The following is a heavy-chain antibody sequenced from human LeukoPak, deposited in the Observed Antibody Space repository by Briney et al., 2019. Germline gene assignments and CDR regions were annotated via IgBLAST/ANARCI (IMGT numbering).Heavy chain of an antibody. CDR2: ISSSTNTI. CDR3: AKGADTSGWSDIDY. J-gene: IGHJ4*02. CDR1: GFTFSSYS. D-gene: IGHD6-19*01. V-gene: IGHV3-48*01. Sequence: GGSLRLSCAASGFTFSSYSMNWVRQAPGKGLEWVSYISSSTNTIYYADSVKGRFTISRDNAKNTLSLQMNSLRGEDTAVYYCAKGADTSGWSDIDYWGQGTLVTVSS.